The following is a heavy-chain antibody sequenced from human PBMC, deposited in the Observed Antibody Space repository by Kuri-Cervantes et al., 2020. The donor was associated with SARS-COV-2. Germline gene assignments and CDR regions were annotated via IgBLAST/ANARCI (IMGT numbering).Heavy chain of an antibody. J-gene: IGHJ6*03. CDR2: IIPMFDSL. V-gene: IGHV1-69*05. D-gene: IGHD6-19*01. Sequence: SVKVSCKASGGTLRNYAISWVRQAPGQGLEWMGGIIPMFDSLNYAQKFQGRVTLTTDESTSTAYMELSSLTSEDTAAYYCGSTIAVAGVGVYYHLDVWGKGTTVTDSS. CDR3: GSTIAVAGVGVYYHLDV. CDR1: GGTLRNYA.